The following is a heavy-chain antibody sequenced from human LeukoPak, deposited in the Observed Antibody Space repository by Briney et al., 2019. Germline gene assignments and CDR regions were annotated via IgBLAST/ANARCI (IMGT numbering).Heavy chain of an antibody. D-gene: IGHD1-26*01. V-gene: IGHV4-59*12. CDR1: GGSISSYY. CDR3: ARENGVGATSDY. Sequence: SETLSLTCTVSGGSISSYYWSWIRQPPGKGLEWIGYIYYSGSTNYNPSLKSRVTISVDTSKNQFSLKLSSVTAADTAVYYCARENGVGATSDYWGQGTLVTVSS. CDR2: IYYSGST. J-gene: IGHJ4*02.